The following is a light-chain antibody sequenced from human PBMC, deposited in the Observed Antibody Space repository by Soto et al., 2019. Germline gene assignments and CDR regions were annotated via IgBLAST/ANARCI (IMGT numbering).Light chain of an antibody. V-gene: IGKV3-20*01. J-gene: IGKJ1*01. CDR1: QSVTNNY. CDR2: GAS. CDR3: HQYGSSPGT. Sequence: EIVLTQSPGTLSSSPGGRATLSCRASQSVTNNYLAWYQQKRGQAPRLLIWGASIRAADLPDRFSGGGSGTDFTLTISRLETEDFAVYYCHQYGSSPGTFGQGNKVDIK.